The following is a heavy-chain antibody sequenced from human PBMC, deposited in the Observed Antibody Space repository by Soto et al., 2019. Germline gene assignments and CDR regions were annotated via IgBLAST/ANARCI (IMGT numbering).Heavy chain of an antibody. D-gene: IGHD6-6*01. J-gene: IGHJ4*02. V-gene: IGHV5-51*01. CDR3: ARHSSWRTSVYHY. CDR1: GYSFTSYW. CDR2: IYPSDSDT. Sequence: PGESLKISCKASGYSFTSYWIGWVRQMPGKGLEWMGIIYPSDSDTRYSPSFQGQVTISADKSISTAYLQWSSLKASDTDMYYCARHSSWRTSVYHYWGQGTLVTVSS.